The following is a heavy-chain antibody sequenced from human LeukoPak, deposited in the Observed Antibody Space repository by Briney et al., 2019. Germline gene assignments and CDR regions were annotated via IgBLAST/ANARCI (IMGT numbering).Heavy chain of an antibody. CDR2: MNPNSGNT. V-gene: IGHV1-8*01. J-gene: IGHJ3*02. D-gene: IGHD5-12*01. Sequence: ASVKVSCKASGYTFTSYDINWVRQATGQGLEWMGWMNPNSGNTGYAQKFQGRVTMTRNTSISTAYMELSSLRSEDTAVYYCARIIVATNDAFDIWGQGTMVTVSS. CDR3: ARIIVATNDAFDI. CDR1: GYTFTSYD.